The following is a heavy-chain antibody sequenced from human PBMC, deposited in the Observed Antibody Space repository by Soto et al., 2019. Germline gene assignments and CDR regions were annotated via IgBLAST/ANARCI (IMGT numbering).Heavy chain of an antibody. CDR2: INPNSGGT. Sequence: ASVKVSCKASGYTFTGYYMHWVRQAPGQWLEWMGWINPNSGGTNYAQKFQGWVTMTRDTSISTAYMELSRLRSDDTAVYYCARLLTISDYYYGMDVWGQGTTVTVSS. CDR1: GYTFTGYY. V-gene: IGHV1-2*04. CDR3: ARLLTISDYYYGMDV. D-gene: IGHD4-17*01. J-gene: IGHJ6*02.